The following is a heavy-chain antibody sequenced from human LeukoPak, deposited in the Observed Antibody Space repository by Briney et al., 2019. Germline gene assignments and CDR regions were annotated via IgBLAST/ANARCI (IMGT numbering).Heavy chain of an antibody. V-gene: IGHV3-11*01. J-gene: IGHJ3*02. CDR2: ISSSGSTI. CDR1: GFTITSYV. D-gene: IGHD3-22*01. CDR3: ASGTYYYDSSGYGDAFDI. Sequence: GGSLRLSCTASGFTITSYVTSWVRQAPGKGLEWVSYISSSGSTIYYADSVKGRFTISRDNAKNSLYLQMNSLRAEDTAVYYCASGTYYYDSSGYGDAFDIWGQGTMVTVSS.